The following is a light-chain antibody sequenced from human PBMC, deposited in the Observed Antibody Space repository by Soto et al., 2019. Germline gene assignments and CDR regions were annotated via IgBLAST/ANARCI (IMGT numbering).Light chain of an antibody. CDR2: DAS. CDR3: QQYNKWPRT. V-gene: IGKV1-33*01. CDR1: QDISNY. J-gene: IGKJ1*01. Sequence: DIQMTQSPSSLSASLGDRVTITCQASQDISNYLNWYQQKPGKAPKLLIYDASNLETGVPSRFSGSGSGTDFTFTISSLQPEDFAVYFCQQYNKWPRTFGQGTKV.